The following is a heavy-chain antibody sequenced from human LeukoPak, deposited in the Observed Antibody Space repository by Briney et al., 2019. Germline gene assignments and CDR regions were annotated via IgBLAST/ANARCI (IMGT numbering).Heavy chain of an antibody. V-gene: IGHV4-4*02. CDR1: GGSISSNDW. CDR2: IYHDGST. Sequence: SGTLSLTCAVSGGSISSNDWWSWVRQPPGKGLEWIGEIYHDGSTNYNPSLKSRVTISVDKSKNQFSLKLSSVTAADTAVYYCARAGDYYDSSGNGGGDYWGQGTLVTVSS. D-gene: IGHD3-22*01. J-gene: IGHJ4*02. CDR3: ARAGDYYDSSGNGGGDY.